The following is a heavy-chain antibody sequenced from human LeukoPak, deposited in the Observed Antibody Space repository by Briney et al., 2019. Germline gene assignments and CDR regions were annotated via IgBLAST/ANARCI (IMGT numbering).Heavy chain of an antibody. CDR3: ARGYYDFWSGPPPGFDP. CDR2: IYYSGST. V-gene: IGHV4-59*01. Sequence: SETLSLTCTVSGGSISSYYWSWIRQPPGKGLEWIGYIYYSGSTNYNPSLTSRVTISVDTSKNQFSLKPSSVTAADTAVYYCARGYYDFWSGPPPGFDPWGQGTLVTVSS. D-gene: IGHD3-3*01. CDR1: GGSISSYY. J-gene: IGHJ5*02.